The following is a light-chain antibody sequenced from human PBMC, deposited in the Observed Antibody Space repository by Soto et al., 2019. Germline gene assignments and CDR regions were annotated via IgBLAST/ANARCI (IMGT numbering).Light chain of an antibody. J-gene: IGKJ1*01. V-gene: IGKV3-11*01. CDR1: QSVSSY. CDR3: QQRSNWPRT. Sequence: EIVLTQSPATLPLSPGERATLSCRASQSVSSYLAWYQQKPGQAPRLLIYAASNRATGIPARFSGSGSGTDFTLTISTLKPEDFAVYYCQQRSNWPRTFGHGTKVEIK. CDR2: AAS.